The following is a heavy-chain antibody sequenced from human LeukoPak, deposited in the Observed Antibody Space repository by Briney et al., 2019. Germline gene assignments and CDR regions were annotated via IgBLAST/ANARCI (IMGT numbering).Heavy chain of an antibody. Sequence: PGGSLRLSCAASGLTFSRYAMNWVRQAPGKGLEWVSGISDSGGSTYYADSVKGRFTISRDNSKNTLYLQMNSLRAEDTAVYYCARDYCGGDCYITGYWGQGTLVTVSS. V-gene: IGHV3-23*01. D-gene: IGHD2-21*02. J-gene: IGHJ4*02. CDR1: GLTFSRYA. CDR3: ARDYCGGDCYITGY. CDR2: ISDSGGST.